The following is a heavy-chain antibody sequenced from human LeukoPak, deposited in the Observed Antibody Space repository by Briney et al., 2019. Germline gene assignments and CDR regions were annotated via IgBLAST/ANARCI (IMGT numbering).Heavy chain of an antibody. CDR2: IDWDDDK. CDR3: ARIGMAGSISDAFDI. D-gene: IGHD6-19*01. V-gene: IGHV2-70*11. J-gene: IGHJ3*02. Sequence: SGPTLVNPTQTLTLTCTFSGFSLRTRGMCVSWIRQPPGKALEWLSRIDWDDDKYYSASLKTRLTISKDTSKTQLVLTMTNMDPVDTATYYCARIGMAGSISDAFDIWGQGTMVTVSS. CDR1: GFSLRTRGMC.